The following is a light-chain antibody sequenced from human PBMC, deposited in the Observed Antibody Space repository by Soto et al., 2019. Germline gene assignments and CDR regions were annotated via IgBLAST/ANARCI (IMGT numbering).Light chain of an antibody. CDR1: QSIIFY. J-gene: IGKJ2*01. CDR3: QQSYTTPVYT. V-gene: IGKV1-39*01. CDR2: AAS. Sequence: DIQMTQSPSSLSASVGDRVTITCRASQSIIFYLNWYQQKPGQAPRLLIYAASNLQSGVPSRFSGSGSGTEFTLTTSSLQPEDFATYFCQQSYTTPVYTFGQGTKLEIQ.